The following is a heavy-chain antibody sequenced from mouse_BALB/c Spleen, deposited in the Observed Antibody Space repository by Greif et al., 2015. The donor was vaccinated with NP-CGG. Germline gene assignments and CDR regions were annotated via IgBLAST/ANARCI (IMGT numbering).Heavy chain of an antibody. Sequence: EVQRVESGPGLVKPSQSLSLTCTVTGYSITSDYAWNWIRQFPGNKLEWMGYISYSGSTSYNPSLKSRISITRDTSKNQFFLQLNSVTTEDTATYYCARTEGTNWYFDVWGAGTTVTVSS. CDR1: GYSITSDYA. D-gene: IGHD2-13*01. CDR3: ARTEGTNWYFDV. J-gene: IGHJ1*01. V-gene: IGHV3-2*02. CDR2: ISYSGST.